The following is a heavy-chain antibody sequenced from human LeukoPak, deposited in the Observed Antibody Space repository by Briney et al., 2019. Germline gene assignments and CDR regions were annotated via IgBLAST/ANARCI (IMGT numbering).Heavy chain of an antibody. CDR3: ARDRYCSSTSCYDPYYFDY. CDR1: GFTFSSYS. CDR2: ISSSSSTI. V-gene: IGHV3-48*02. D-gene: IGHD2-2*01. J-gene: IGHJ4*02. Sequence: GGSLRLSCAASGFTFSSYSMNWVRQAPGKGLEWVSYISSSSSTIYYADSVKGRFTISRDNAKNSLYLQMDSLRDEDTAVYYCARDRYCSSTSCYDPYYFDYWGQGTLVTVSS.